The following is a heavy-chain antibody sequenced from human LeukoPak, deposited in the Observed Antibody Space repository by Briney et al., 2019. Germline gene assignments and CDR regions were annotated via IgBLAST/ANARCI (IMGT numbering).Heavy chain of an antibody. CDR1: GFTVSSNY. Sequence: GSLRLSCAASGFTVSSNYMSWIRQPPGKGLEWIGEINHSGSTNYNPSLKSRVTISVDTSKNQFSLKLSSVTAADTAVYYCARGGGTAWGQGTLVTVSS. V-gene: IGHV4-34*01. J-gene: IGHJ5*02. CDR2: INHSGST. CDR3: ARGGGTA. D-gene: IGHD3-16*01.